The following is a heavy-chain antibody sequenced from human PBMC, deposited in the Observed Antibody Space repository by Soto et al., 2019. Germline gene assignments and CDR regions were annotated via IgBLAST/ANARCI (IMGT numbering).Heavy chain of an antibody. CDR1: GVSFSGYY. J-gene: IGHJ6*02. Sequence: SETLSLTCAVYGVSFSGYYWSWIRQPPGKGLEWIGEINHSGSTNYNPSLKSRVTISVDTSKNQFSLKLSSVTAADTAVYYCARGPKITVTRYYYYFGMDVWGQGTTVTVSS. CDR3: ARGPKITVTRYYYYFGMDV. D-gene: IGHD4-17*01. CDR2: INHSGST. V-gene: IGHV4-34*01.